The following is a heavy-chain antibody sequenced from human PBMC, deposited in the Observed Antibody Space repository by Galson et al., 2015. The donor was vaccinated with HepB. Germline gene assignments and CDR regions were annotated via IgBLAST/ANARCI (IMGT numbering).Heavy chain of an antibody. CDR3: AKEQTGDFDY. CDR1: GFTFDDYA. Sequence: SLRLSCAASGFTFDDYAMHWVRQAPGKGLEWVSGISWNSGSIGYADSVKGRFTISRDNAKNSLYLQMNSLRAEDTALYYCAKEQTGDFDYWGQGTLVTVSS. J-gene: IGHJ4*02. V-gene: IGHV3-9*01. CDR2: ISWNSGSI. D-gene: IGHD7-27*01.